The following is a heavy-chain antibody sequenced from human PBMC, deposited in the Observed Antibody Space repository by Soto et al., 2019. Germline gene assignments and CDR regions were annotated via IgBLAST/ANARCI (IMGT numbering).Heavy chain of an antibody. CDR2: ISTSIDAT. CDR1: GFTFSNYA. D-gene: IGHD6-6*01. J-gene: IGHJ4*02. CDR3: AKDRTVAARNFDY. Sequence: RLSCAASGFTFSNYAMGWVRQAPGKGLEWVSSISTSIDATYYADSVKGRFTISRDDSKNTLYLQMNSLRAEDTAVYYCAKDRTVAARNFDYWGQGTLVTVSS. V-gene: IGHV3-23*01.